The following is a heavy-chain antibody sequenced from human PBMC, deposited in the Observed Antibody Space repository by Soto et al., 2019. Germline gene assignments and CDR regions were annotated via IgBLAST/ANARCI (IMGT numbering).Heavy chain of an antibody. V-gene: IGHV1-69*12. D-gene: IGHD2-15*01. Sequence: QVQLVQSGAEVKKPGSSVKVSCKASGGTFSSYAISWVRQAPGQGREWMGGIIPIFGTANYAQKFQGRVTINADESTSTAYMELSSLRSEDTAVYYCSSGRVPYCSGGSCLFDYWGQGTLVTVSS. J-gene: IGHJ4*02. CDR3: SSGRVPYCSGGSCLFDY. CDR2: IIPIFGTA. CDR1: GGTFSSYA.